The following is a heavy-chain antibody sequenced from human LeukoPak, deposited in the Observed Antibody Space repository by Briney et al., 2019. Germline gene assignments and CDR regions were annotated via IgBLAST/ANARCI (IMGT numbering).Heavy chain of an antibody. CDR1: GFTFSSYS. D-gene: IGHD3-10*02. V-gene: IGHV3-23*01. CDR3: GKAGPAYVGASSVNYWGRDV. CDR2: ISSSGGST. J-gene: IGHJ6*02. Sequence: GGSLRLSCAASGFTFSSYSMSWVRQAPGKGLEWVSAISSSGGSTDYTDSVKGRFTISRDNSKNTLYLQMNSLRAEDTAVYYCGKAGPAYVGASSVNYWGRDVWGQGPRVTVS.